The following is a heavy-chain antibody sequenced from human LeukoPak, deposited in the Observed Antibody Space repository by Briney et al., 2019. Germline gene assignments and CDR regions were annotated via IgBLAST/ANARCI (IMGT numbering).Heavy chain of an antibody. CDR3: ARRPRWYCSGGSCYHFDY. J-gene: IGHJ4*02. CDR2: INHSGST. CDR1: GGSFSGYY. Sequence: SETLSLTCAVYGGSFSGYYWSWIRQPPGKGLEWIGEINHSGSTNYNPSLKSRVTISVDTSKNQFSLKLSSVTAADTAVYYCARRPRWYCSGGSCYHFDYWGQGTLATVSS. D-gene: IGHD2-15*01. V-gene: IGHV4-34*01.